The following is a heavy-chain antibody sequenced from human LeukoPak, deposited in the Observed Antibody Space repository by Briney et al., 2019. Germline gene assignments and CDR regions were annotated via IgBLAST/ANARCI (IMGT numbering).Heavy chain of an antibody. CDR1: GGSIRTSIYY. CDR2: DSYSGST. V-gene: IGHV4-39*01. D-gene: IGHD3-22*01. J-gene: IGHJ3*01. CDR3: VRLGDSSGYYPYAFDF. Sequence: SETLSLTCRVSGGSIRTSIYYWGWIRQPPGTGLEWIGCDSYSGSTHYNPSLKSRLTISVDPSKNPFSLNLGSVTAADTAVYYCVRLGDSSGYYPYAFDFWGQGTMVTVSS.